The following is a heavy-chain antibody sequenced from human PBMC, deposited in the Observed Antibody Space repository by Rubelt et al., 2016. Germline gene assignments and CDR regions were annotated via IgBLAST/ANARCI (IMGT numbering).Heavy chain of an antibody. J-gene: IGHJ4*02. D-gene: IGHD3-9*01. Sequence: YDGSNKYYADSVKGRFTISRDNSKNTLYLQMNSLGAEDTAVYYCARERYYDILTGPMGFDYWGQGTLVTVSS. CDR3: ARERYYDILTGPMGFDY. CDR2: YDGSNK. V-gene: IGHV3-30*01.